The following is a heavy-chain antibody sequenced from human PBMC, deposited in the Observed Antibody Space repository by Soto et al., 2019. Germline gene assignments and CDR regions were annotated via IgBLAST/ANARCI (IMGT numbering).Heavy chain of an antibody. D-gene: IGHD3-10*02. CDR1: GGSFSGYY. V-gene: IGHV4-34*01. Sequence: SETLSLTCVVYGGSFSGYYWSWIRQPPGKGLEWIGEINHRGSTNYNPSLKSRVTISVDTSKNQFSLKLTSVTAADTAVYYCARVPTLTTFGYWGQGTLVTVSS. J-gene: IGHJ4*02. CDR3: ARVPTLTTFGY. CDR2: INHRGST.